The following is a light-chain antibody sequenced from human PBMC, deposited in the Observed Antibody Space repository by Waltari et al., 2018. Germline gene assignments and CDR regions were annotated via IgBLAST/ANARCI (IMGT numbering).Light chain of an antibody. CDR1: GSDVGGSNY. CDR2: DVR. CDR3: SSHTTRSTWV. Sequence: QSALTQPASVSGSPGQSITIPCTGTGSDVGGSNYASWYQQHPGRAPKLIIYDVRERPSGVSDRFSGSKSGNTASLIISGLQADDEADYYCSSHTTRSTWVFGGGTKLTVL. J-gene: IGLJ3*02. V-gene: IGLV2-14*03.